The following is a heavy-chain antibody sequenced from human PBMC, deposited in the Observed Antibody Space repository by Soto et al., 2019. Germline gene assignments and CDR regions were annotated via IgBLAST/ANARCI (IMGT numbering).Heavy chain of an antibody. Sequence: ASVKVSCKAAGYSFTDYDLHWVRKAPGQGLEWRGRINPKSRGTRTAQTFQGWVTMTTDTYLSTAAMELTRLTSDDTASYYCARGHSTDCSNGVCSCFYNHDLYVW. CDR1: GYSFTDYD. CDR2: INPKSRGT. CDR3: ARGHSTDCSNGVCSCFYNHDLYV. J-gene: IGHJ6*01. D-gene: IGHD2-8*01. V-gene: IGHV1-2*04.